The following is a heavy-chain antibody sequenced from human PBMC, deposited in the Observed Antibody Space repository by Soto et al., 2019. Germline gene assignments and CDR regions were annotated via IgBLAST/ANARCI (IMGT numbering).Heavy chain of an antibody. D-gene: IGHD2-2*01. J-gene: IGHJ3*02. CDR1: GGSFSGYY. CDR2: INHSGST. CDR3: ARDLGYCSSTSCYAFDDAFDI. V-gene: IGHV4-34*01. Sequence: SETLSLTCAVYGGSFSGYYWSWIRQPPGKGLEWIGEINHSGSTNYNPSLKSRVTISVDTSKNQFSLKRSSVTAADTAVYYCARDLGYCSSTSCYAFDDAFDIWGQGTMVTVSS.